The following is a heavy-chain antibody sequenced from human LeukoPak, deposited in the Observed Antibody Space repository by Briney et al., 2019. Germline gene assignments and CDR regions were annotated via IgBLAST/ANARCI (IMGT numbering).Heavy chain of an antibody. V-gene: IGHV3-64D*06. CDR2: ISSNGDNT. Sequence: RTGGSLRPSCSVSGFTFSTYVMHWVRQAPGKGLEYVSAISSNGDNTYYADSVKGRFTISRDNSKNTLYLQMSSLRADDTAVYYCVGGTGYWGQGTLVTVSS. J-gene: IGHJ4*02. CDR3: VGGTGY. CDR1: GFTFSTYV.